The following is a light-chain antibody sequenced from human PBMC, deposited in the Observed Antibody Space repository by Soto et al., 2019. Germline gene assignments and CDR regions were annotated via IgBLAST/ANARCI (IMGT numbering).Light chain of an antibody. CDR3: QQYSSYST. Sequence: DIQMTQSPSTLSASVGDRVTITCRASQSISSWLAWYQQKPGTAPKLLIYKASSLESGVPSRFSGSGSGTEFTLTISSLQPDDFATYYCQQYSSYSTFGQGTKVDIK. CDR1: QSISSW. V-gene: IGKV1-5*03. J-gene: IGKJ1*01. CDR2: KAS.